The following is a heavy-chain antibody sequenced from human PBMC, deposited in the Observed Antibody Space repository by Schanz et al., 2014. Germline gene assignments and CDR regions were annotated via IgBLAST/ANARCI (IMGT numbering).Heavy chain of an antibody. CDR1: GYSLNELS. CDR3: ARDGEAAAGCDY. D-gene: IGHD6-13*01. V-gene: IGHV1-24*01. J-gene: IGHJ4*02. Sequence: QGQLVQSGAEVKKPGASVKVSCKVSGYSLNELSMHWVRQAPGRGLEWMGGFHHEDGDTVYAQKFQGRVTMTRDTSTSTVYMELSSLRSEDTAVYYCARDGEAAAGCDYWGQGTLVTVSS. CDR2: FHHEDGDT.